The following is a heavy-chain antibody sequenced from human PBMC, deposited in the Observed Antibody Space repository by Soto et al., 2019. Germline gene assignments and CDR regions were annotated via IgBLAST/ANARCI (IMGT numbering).Heavy chain of an antibody. CDR2: INEDGSEE. CDR1: GFTFGHYW. V-gene: IGHV3-7*01. Sequence: PGGSLRLSCVASGFTFGHYWMSWVRQAPGKGLEWVANINEDGSEEYYVDSVKGRFTISRDNTERSVYLHMNSLRDEDTAVYYCARPGVCSGGPCPRDFEFWGQGILVTVSS. D-gene: IGHD2-15*01. J-gene: IGHJ4*02. CDR3: ARPGVCSGGPCPRDFEF.